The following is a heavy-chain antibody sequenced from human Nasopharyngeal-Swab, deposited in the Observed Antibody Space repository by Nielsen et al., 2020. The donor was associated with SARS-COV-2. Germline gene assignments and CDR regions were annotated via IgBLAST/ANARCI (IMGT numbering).Heavy chain of an antibody. V-gene: IGHV3-23*01. CDR2: ISCRGGNT. Sequence: GESLKISCVASGFTYSTYAMNWVRQAPGKGLEWVSGISCRGGNTYYADSVKGRFTIPRDNSMEILYLQMNSPRAEDTAVYYCAKRYNWNPRENYFDYWGQGTLVTVSS. D-gene: IGHD1-20*01. CDR3: AKRYNWNPRENYFDY. J-gene: IGHJ4*02. CDR1: GFTYSTYA.